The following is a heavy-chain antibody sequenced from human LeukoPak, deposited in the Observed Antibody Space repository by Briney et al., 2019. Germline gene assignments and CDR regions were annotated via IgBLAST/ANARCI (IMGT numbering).Heavy chain of an antibody. CDR2: ISYDGSNK. V-gene: IGHV3-30-3*01. J-gene: IGHJ4*02. CDR1: GFTFSSYA. D-gene: IGHD6-13*01. CDR3: ARVYSAAAHYLDF. Sequence: GGSLRLSCAASGFTFSSYAMHWVRQAPGKGLEWVAVISYDGSNKYYADSVKGRFTISRDNAKNSLYLQMNSLRDEDTALYYCARVYSAAAHYLDFWGQGTLVTVS.